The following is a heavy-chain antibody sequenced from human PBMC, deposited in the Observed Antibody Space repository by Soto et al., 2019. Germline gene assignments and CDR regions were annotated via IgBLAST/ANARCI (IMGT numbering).Heavy chain of an antibody. Sequence: ASVKVSCKASGYTFTTYYIHWVRQAPGQGLEWMGMINPSSGGTNYAQKFQGRVTMTRDTSTSTVYMELSSLTSDDTAVYSCAGGNTQIAAAAFDPWGQGTLVTVSS. V-gene: IGHV1-46*01. J-gene: IGHJ5*02. CDR1: GYTFTTYY. CDR3: AGGNTQIAAAAFDP. D-gene: IGHD6-25*01. CDR2: INPSSGGT.